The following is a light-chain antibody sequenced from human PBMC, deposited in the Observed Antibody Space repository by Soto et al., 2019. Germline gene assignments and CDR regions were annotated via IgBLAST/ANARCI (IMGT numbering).Light chain of an antibody. Sequence: DIQMTQSPSSLSASVGDRVTITCQASQDISNYLNWYQQKPGKAPKLLIYDASNLETGVPSRFSGSGSGTDFTFTISSLQPEDIATYYCQQYVNLPVRYTFGQGTKLEIK. CDR2: DAS. V-gene: IGKV1-33*01. CDR3: QQYVNLPVRYT. J-gene: IGKJ2*01. CDR1: QDISNY.